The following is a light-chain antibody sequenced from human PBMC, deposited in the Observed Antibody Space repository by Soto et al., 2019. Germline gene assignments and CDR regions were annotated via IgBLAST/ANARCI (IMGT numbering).Light chain of an antibody. V-gene: IGLV7-43*01. CDR2: STS. CDR3: LLYYGGALV. Sequence: QAVVTQEPSLTVSPGGTVTLTCASSTGAVTSGYYPNWFQQKPGQAPRALIYSTSNKQSWTPGRFSGSLLGGKAALTLSGVQPEDEAEYYCLLYYGGALVFGGGTKLTVL. J-gene: IGLJ3*02. CDR1: TGAVTSGYY.